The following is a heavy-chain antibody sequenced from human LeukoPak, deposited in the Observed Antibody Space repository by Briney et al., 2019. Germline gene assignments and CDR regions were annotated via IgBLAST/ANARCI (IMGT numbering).Heavy chain of an antibody. D-gene: IGHD6-13*01. Sequence: PGGSLRLSCAASGFTFSSYGMHWVRQAPGKGLEWVAFIRYDGSNKYYADSVKGRFTISRDNSKNTLYLQMNSLRAEDTAVYYCAKDIILGREAGTRDYWGQGTLVTVSS. J-gene: IGHJ4*02. V-gene: IGHV3-30*02. CDR3: AKDIILGREAGTRDY. CDR2: IRYDGSNK. CDR1: GFTFSSYG.